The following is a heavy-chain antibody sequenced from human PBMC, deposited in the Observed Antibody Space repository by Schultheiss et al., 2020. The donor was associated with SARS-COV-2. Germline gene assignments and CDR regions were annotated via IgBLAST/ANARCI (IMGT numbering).Heavy chain of an antibody. CDR1: NYTFTDYG. Sequence: ASVKVSCKASNYTFTDYGVSWVRQAPGKGLEWMGGFDPEDGETIYAQKFQGRVTMTTDTSTSTAYMELRSLRSDDTAVYYCARDPRYCSSTSCQGRYYYYYGMDVWGQGTTVTVSS. CDR2: FDPEDGET. D-gene: IGHD2-2*01. CDR3: ARDPRYCSSTSCQGRYYYYYGMDV. V-gene: IGHV1-18*01. J-gene: IGHJ6*02.